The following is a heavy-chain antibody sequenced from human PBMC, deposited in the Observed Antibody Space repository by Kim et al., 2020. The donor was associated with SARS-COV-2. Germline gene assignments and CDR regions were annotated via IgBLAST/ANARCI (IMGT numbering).Heavy chain of an antibody. Sequence: GGSLRLSCAASGFTFSSYEMNWVRQAPGKGLEWVSYISSSGSTIYYADSVKGRFTISRDNAKNSLYLQMNSLRAEDTAVYYCARDEYSYGTPLRAFDIWGQGTMVTVSS. CDR1: GFTFSSYE. V-gene: IGHV3-48*03. CDR3: ARDEYSYGTPLRAFDI. J-gene: IGHJ3*02. D-gene: IGHD5-18*01. CDR2: ISSSGSTI.